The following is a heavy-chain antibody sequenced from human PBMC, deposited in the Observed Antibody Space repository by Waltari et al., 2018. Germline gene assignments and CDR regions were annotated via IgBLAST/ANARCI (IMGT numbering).Heavy chain of an antibody. V-gene: IGHV3-21*01. CDR3: ARVGSNRNAFDI. CDR1: GFTFSSYS. J-gene: IGHJ3*02. D-gene: IGHD3-10*01. Sequence: EVQLVESGGGLVKPGGSLRLSCAASGFTFSSYSMNWVRQAPGEGLEWVASISSSSSYIYYADSVKGRFTISRDNAKNSLYLQMNSLGAEDTAVYYCARVGSNRNAFDIWGQGTMVTVSS. CDR2: ISSSSSYI.